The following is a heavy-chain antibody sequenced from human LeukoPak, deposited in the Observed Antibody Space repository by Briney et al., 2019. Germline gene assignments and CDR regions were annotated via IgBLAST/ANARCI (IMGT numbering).Heavy chain of an antibody. CDR3: ARDAEVGTLFGVLSRYNWFDP. CDR1: GFTFSSYW. J-gene: IGHJ5*02. D-gene: IGHD3-3*01. CDR2: IKQDGSEK. V-gene: IGHV3-7*01. Sequence: GGSLRLSCAASGFTFSSYWMNWVRQAPGKGLEWVANIKQDGSEKYYVDSVEGRFTISRDNAKKSLYLQMNSLKAEDTAVYYCARDAEVGTLFGVLSRYNWFDPWGQGALVTVSS.